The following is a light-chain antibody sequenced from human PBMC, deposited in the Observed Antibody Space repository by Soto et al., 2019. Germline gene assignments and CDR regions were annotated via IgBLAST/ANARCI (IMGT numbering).Light chain of an antibody. V-gene: IGKV1-17*01. CDR2: AAS. J-gene: IGKJ3*01. Sequence: DIQMNQSPSSLSGSVGDRVTITCRASQGIRNDLGWYQQKPGKAPKRLIYAASSLQSGVPSRFSGSGSGTDFTLTISGLQPEDIATYYCQHYDNLPRFTFGPVTKVDI. CDR3: QHYDNLPRFT. CDR1: QGIRND.